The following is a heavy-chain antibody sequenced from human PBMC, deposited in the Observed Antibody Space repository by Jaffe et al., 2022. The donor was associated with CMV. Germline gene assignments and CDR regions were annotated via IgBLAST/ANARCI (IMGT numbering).Heavy chain of an antibody. CDR2: IRSKANSYAT. D-gene: IGHD4-4*01. CDR3: TRLVTTARKMDV. CDR1: GFTFSGSA. J-gene: IGHJ6*04. V-gene: IGHV3-73*01. Sequence: EVQLVESGGGLVQPGGSLKLSCAASGFTFSGSAMHWVRQASGKGLEWVGRIRSKANSYATAYAASVKGRFTISRDDSKNTAYLQMNSLKTEDTAVYYCTRLVTTARKMDVWGKGTTVTVSS.